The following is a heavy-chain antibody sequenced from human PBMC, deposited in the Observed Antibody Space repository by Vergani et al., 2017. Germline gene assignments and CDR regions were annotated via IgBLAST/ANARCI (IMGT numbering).Heavy chain of an antibody. D-gene: IGHD3-3*01. CDR3: ARGYDFWSGLDYFDY. CDR1: GGSISSSSYY. V-gene: IGHV4-39*01. Sequence: QLQLQESGPGLVKPSETLSLTCTVSGGSISSSSYYWGWIRQPPGKGLEWIGSIYYSGSTYYNPSLKSRVTISVDTSKNQFSLKLSSVTAADTAVYYCARGYDFWSGLDYFDYWGQGTLVTVSS. CDR2: IYYSGST. J-gene: IGHJ4*02.